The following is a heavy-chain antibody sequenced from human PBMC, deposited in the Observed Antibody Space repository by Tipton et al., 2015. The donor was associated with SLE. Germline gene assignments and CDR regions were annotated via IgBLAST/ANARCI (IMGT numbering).Heavy chain of an antibody. V-gene: IGHV4-61*09. Sequence: TLSLTCTVSGGSISSGSYYWSWIRQPAGKGLEWIGYIYTSGSTNYNPSLKSRVTISVDTSKNQFSLKLSSVTAPDTAVYYCARGGSYWAGYGMDVWGQGTTVTVSS. CDR3: ARGGSYWAGYGMDV. D-gene: IGHD1-26*01. CDR2: IYTSGST. J-gene: IGHJ6*02. CDR1: GGSISSGSYY.